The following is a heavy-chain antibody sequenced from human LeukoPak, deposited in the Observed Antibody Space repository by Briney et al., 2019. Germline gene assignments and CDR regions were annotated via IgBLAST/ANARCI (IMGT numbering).Heavy chain of an antibody. D-gene: IGHD1-26*01. J-gene: IGHJ4*02. Sequence: GGSLRLSCAASGFTFTSYEMNWVRQAPGKGLEGVSYISSSGSSIYQADSVKGRFTISRDKAKNSLYLQMNSLRAEDTAVYYCARGTSGSYLDYWGQGTLVTVSS. CDR2: ISSSGSSI. CDR1: GFTFTSYE. CDR3: ARGTSGSYLDY. V-gene: IGHV3-48*03.